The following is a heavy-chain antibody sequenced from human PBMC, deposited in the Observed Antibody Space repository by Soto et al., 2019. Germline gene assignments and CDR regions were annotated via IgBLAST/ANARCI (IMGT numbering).Heavy chain of an antibody. V-gene: IGHV4-34*01. CDR3: ARGGVWGGGWFLLGFYP. D-gene: IGHD3-16*01. J-gene: IGHJ5*02. CDR2: INHSGST. CDR1: GGSFRGYY. Sequence: QVQLQQWGAGLLKPSETLSLTCAVYGGSFRGYYWSWIRQPPGKGLEWTGEINHSGSTNYNPSLKSGVTISVDTARNQFSVKLGSVTAADTAVYYCARGGVWGGGWFLLGFYPWGQGTLVTVAS.